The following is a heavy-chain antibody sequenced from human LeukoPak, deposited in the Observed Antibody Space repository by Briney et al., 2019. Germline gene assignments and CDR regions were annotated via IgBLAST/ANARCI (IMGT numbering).Heavy chain of an antibody. D-gene: IGHD2-2*01. V-gene: IGHV3-74*01. Sequence: GGSLRLSCEASGLTFSTHWMTWVRQAPGKGLVWVSHINSDGSWTGYADSVKGRFTISKDNAKNTVYLQMNNLRAEDTAVYYCVSFYETYWGRGTLVTVSS. J-gene: IGHJ4*02. CDR2: INSDGSWT. CDR3: VSFYETY. CDR1: GLTFSTHW.